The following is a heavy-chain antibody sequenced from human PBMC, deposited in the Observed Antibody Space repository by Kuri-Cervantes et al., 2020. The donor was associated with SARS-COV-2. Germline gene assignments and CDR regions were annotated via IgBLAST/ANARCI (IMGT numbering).Heavy chain of an antibody. CDR1: GFIFSKYW. Sequence: GGSLTLFCTASGFIFSKYWMIWVRQTTGKGLEWVANIKQDGSEEYYVDSVMGRFTVSRDNAESSVYLQMNSLRAEDTAVYYCARDLRLGNSLDYWGQGTLVTVSS. CDR3: ARDLRLGNSLDY. D-gene: IGHD7-27*01. CDR2: IKQDGSEE. V-gene: IGHV3-7*01. J-gene: IGHJ4*02.